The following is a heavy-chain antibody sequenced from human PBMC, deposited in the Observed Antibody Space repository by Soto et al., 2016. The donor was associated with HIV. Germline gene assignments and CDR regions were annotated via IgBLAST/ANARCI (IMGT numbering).Heavy chain of an antibody. CDR2: ISTYRGNT. CDR3: VRGWGGNDFGGDY. J-gene: IGHJ4*02. CDR1: GYSFITYG. D-gene: IGHD5-12*01. V-gene: IGHV1-18*01. Sequence: QVQLVQSGPEVKKPGASVKISCKASGYSFITYGISWMRQAPGQGLEWMGWISTYRGNTKSGQRFQGRVTMTTDTSSTTAYMELRSLKFDDTAVYYCVRGWGGNDFGGDYWGQGSLITVSS.